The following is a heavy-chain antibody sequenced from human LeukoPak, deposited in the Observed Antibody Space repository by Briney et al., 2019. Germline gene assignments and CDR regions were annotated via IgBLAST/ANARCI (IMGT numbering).Heavy chain of an antibody. V-gene: IGHV3-23*01. CDR1: EFTFSSYA. Sequence: GGSLRLSCAASEFTFSSYAMSWVRQAPGKGLEWVSAISGSGGSTYYADSVKGRFTISRDNSKNTLYLQMNSLRAEDTAVYYCAKVGIQLWLLGTYYFDYWGQGTLVTVSS. CDR3: AKVGIQLWLLGTYYFDY. J-gene: IGHJ4*02. D-gene: IGHD5-18*01. CDR2: ISGSGGST.